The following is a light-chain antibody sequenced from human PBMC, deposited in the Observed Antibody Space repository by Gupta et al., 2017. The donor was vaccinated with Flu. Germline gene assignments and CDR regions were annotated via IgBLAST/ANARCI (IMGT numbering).Light chain of an antibody. CDR2: GAS. Sequence: VLTQSPGTLSSSPGERATLSCRASQSVRNNNLAWYQQKPGQAPRLLIYGASNRPGGIPDRFSGSGSGTDFTFTISSLETEDFAVYYCQQYAASPYTFGQGTKLEIK. J-gene: IGKJ2*01. V-gene: IGKV3-20*01. CDR3: QQYAASPYT. CDR1: QSVRNNN.